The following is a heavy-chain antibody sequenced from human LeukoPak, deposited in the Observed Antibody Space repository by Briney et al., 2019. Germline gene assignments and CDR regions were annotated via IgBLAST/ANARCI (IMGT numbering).Heavy chain of an antibody. V-gene: IGHV3-9*01. Sequence: GGSLRLSCAASGFTFDNYAMHWVRQAPGKGLEWLSIISWNSGYIGYADSVKGRFTISRDNAKKSLDLQMNSLRAEDTAFYYCATFAGVVPGGLLLWGKGTTVIVSS. CDR2: ISWNSGYI. CDR1: GFTFDNYA. J-gene: IGHJ6*04. D-gene: IGHD2-2*01. CDR3: ATFAGVVPGGLLL.